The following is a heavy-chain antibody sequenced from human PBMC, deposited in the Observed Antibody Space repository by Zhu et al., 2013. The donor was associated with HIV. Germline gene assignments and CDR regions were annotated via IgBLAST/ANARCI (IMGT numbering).Heavy chain of an antibody. V-gene: IGHV1-24*01. CDR2: FDIEQGET. CDR3: ATGPTYSVSPA. D-gene: IGHD3-16*01. Sequence: QVQLVQSGAEVRKPGASVRLSCKVSGYTLTELSMHWVRQAPGRGLEWVGGFDIEQGETIYAQKFQDRVTLTEDTSTDTAIMELTSLRSEDTAVYYCATGPTYSVSPAWGQGALVTVSS. J-gene: IGHJ5*02. CDR1: GYTLTELS.